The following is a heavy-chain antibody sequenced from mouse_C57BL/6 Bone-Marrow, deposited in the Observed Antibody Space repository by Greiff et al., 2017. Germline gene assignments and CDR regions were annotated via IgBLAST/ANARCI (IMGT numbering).Heavy chain of an antibody. CDR2: IHPNSGST. J-gene: IGHJ2*01. CDR3: ARGDGYDYFDY. V-gene: IGHV1-64*01. Sequence: QVQLQQPGAELVKPGASVKLSCTASGYTFTSYWMHWVKQRPGQGLEWIGMIHPNSGSTNYNEKFKSKATLTVDKSSSTAYMQLSSLTSADSAVYYCARGDGYDYFDYWGQGTTLTVSS. CDR1: GYTFTSYW. D-gene: IGHD2-2*01.